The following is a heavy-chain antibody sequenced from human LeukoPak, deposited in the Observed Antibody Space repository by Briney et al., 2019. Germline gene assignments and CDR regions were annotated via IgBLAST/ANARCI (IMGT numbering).Heavy chain of an antibody. D-gene: IGHD3-22*01. Sequence: PGGSLGLSCAASGFTFSSYGMHWVRQAPGKGLEWLAVIWYDGSNIYYADSVKGRFAISRDNSKNTLYLQINSLRAEDTAVYYCARARNDYDTSSFSALDYWGQGTLVAVSS. V-gene: IGHV3-33*01. J-gene: IGHJ4*02. CDR2: IWYDGSNI. CDR1: GFTFSSYG. CDR3: ARARNDYDTSSFSALDY.